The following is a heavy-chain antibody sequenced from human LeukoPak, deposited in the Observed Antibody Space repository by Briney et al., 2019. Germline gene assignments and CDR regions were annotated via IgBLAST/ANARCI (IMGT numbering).Heavy chain of an antibody. CDR3: ARDRVTFGVDY. D-gene: IGHD3-16*01. V-gene: IGHV4-59*01. CDR1: GGSISSYY. CDR2: IYYSGST. J-gene: IGHJ4*02. Sequence: SETLSLTCTVSGGSISSYYWSWIRQPPGKGLEWIGYIYYSGSTNYNPSLKSRVTISVDTSKNQFSLKLSSVPAADTAVYYCARDRVTFGVDYWGQGTLVTVSS.